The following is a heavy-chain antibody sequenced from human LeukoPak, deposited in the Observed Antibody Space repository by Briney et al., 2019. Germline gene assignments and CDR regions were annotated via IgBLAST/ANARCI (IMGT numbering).Heavy chain of an antibody. J-gene: IGHJ6*02. CDR3: VNRDGGWLQSSGTDV. Sequence: GGSLRLSCAASGFMFSSYVMSRVRQAPGKGLEWVAALTSSSDTTYYGDSVKGRFTISRDNSKNTLYLQMHSLRAEDTAIYYCVNRDGGWLQSSGTDVWGQGTAVTVS. CDR2: LTSSSDTT. V-gene: IGHV3-23*01. D-gene: IGHD5-24*01. CDR1: GFMFSSYV.